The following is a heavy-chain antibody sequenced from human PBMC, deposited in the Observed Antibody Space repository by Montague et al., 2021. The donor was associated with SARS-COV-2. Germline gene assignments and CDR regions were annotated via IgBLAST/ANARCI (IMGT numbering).Heavy chain of an antibody. CDR3: ARGRGWLVGATSTAFDI. J-gene: IGHJ3*02. CDR1: GFTFSSYE. CDR2: ISSSSSSI. D-gene: IGHD1-26*01. Sequence: SLRLSCAASGFTFSSYEMNWVRQAPGKGLEWVSYISSSSSSIYYADSVKGRFTISRDNAKYSLYLQMNSLRAEDTAVYYCARGRGWLVGATSTAFDIWGQGTMVTVSS. V-gene: IGHV3-48*03.